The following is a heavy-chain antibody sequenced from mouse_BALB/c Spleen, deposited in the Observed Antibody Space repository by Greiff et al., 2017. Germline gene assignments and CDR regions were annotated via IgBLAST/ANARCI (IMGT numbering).Heavy chain of an antibody. CDR1: GYTFTSYW. V-gene: IGHV1-7*01. J-gene: IGHJ3*01. CDR2: INPSTGYT. Sequence: VQLQQSGAELAKPGASVKMSCKASGYTFTSYWMHWVKQRPGQGLEWIGYINPSTGYTEYNQKFKDKATLTADKSSSTAYMQLSSLTSEDSAVYYCARLDSSGSWFAYWGQGTLVTVSA. D-gene: IGHD3-2*01. CDR3: ARLDSSGSWFAY.